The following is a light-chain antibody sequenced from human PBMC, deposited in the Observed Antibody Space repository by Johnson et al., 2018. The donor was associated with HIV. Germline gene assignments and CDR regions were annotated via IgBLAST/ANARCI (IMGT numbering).Light chain of an antibody. J-gene: IGLJ1*01. CDR3: GTWDSSLSAYV. V-gene: IGLV1-51*02. CDR2: ENN. CDR1: SSNIGNNY. Sequence: QSVLTQPPSVSAAPGQKVTISCSGSSSNIGNNYVSWYQQLPGTAPKLLIYENNKRPSGIPDRFSGSKSGTSATLCITGLQTGDEAYYYCGTWDSSLSAYVFGTGTKVTVL.